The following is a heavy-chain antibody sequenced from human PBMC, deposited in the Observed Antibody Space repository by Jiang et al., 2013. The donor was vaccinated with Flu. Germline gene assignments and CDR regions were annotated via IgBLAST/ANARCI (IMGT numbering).Heavy chain of an antibody. D-gene: IGHD3-10*01. CDR2: ITATGAFT. Sequence: QLLESGGGLVQPGGSLRLSCAASGFTFSSHGMAWVRQAPGKGLEWVSAITATGAFTYYADSVKGRFAISRDNSKNTLYLQMNSLRAEDTAVYSCAKDRDDYSYYGLDVWGQGTTVTVSS. CDR3: AKDRDDYSYYGLDV. V-gene: IGHV3-23*01. CDR1: GFTFSSHG. J-gene: IGHJ6*02.